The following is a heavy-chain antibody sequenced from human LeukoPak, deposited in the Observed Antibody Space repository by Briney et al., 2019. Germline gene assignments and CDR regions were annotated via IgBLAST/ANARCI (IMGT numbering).Heavy chain of an antibody. CDR2: ISGGGGST. D-gene: IGHD3-9*01. CDR1: GFTFSSYG. J-gene: IGHJ6*02. Sequence: GGSLRLSCAASGFTFSSYGMSWVRQAPGKGLEWVSAISGGGGSTYYADSVKGRFTISRDNSKNTLYLQMNSLRAEDTAVYYCARNYDLLTRWVRYYYYGMDVWGQGPTVTVSS. V-gene: IGHV3-23*01. CDR3: ARNYDLLTRWVRYYYYGMDV.